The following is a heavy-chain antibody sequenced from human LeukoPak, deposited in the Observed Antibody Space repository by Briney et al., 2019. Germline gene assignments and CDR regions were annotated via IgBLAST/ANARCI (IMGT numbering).Heavy chain of an antibody. D-gene: IGHD6-19*01. J-gene: IGHJ4*02. CDR2: ISWNGARI. Sequence: PGGSLRLSCAASGFTFAEYTMHWVRQAPWKGLEWVSLISWNGARIHYGDFVKGRFTISRDNSKNSLYLQMNSLRTEDTALYYCVKDLVAASENVRGWYPMDYWGQGTLVTVSS. V-gene: IGHV3-43*01. CDR3: VKDLVAASENVRGWYPMDY. CDR1: GFTFAEYT.